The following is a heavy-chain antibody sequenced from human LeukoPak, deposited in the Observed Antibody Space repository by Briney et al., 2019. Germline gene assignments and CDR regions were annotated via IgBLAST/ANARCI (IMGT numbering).Heavy chain of an antibody. J-gene: IGHJ4*02. V-gene: IGHV5-10-1*01. Sequence: GESLKIYFQGSGYSFTSYWISWVRQMPGKGLEWMGRIDPSDSYTNYSPSFQGHVTISADKSISTAYLQWTSLKASDTAKYYCARQSRHSTDYYGSGPGGYWGQGTLVTVSS. CDR3: ARQSRHSTDYYGSGPGGY. CDR1: GYSFTSYW. D-gene: IGHD3-10*01. CDR2: IDPSDSYT.